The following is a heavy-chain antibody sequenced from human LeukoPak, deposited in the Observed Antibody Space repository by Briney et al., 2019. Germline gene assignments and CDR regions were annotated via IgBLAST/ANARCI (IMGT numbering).Heavy chain of an antibody. D-gene: IGHD3-9*01. CDR1: GGSISSSNW. J-gene: IGHJ5*02. CDR3: ARVELRYFDWLPYNWFDP. V-gene: IGHV4-4*02. CDR2: IYHSGST. Sequence: PSETLSLTCAVSGGSISSSNWWSWVRQPPGKGLEWIGEIYHSGSTNYNPSLKSRVTISVDTSKNQFSLKLSSVTAADTAVYYCARVELRYFDWLPYNWFDPWGQGTLVTVSS.